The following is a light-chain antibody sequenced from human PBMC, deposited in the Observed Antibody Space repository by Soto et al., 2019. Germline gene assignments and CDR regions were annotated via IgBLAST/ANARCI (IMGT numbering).Light chain of an antibody. Sequence: QSALTQPASVSGSPGQSITISCTGTSSDVGSYNLVSWYQQHPGKAPKVMIYEGTKWPSGVSNRFSGSKSGNTASLTISGLQAEDEADYYCCAYAGNNAVVFGGGTQLTVL. V-gene: IGLV2-23*01. CDR3: CAYAGNNAVV. CDR2: EGT. J-gene: IGLJ2*01. CDR1: SSDVGSYNL.